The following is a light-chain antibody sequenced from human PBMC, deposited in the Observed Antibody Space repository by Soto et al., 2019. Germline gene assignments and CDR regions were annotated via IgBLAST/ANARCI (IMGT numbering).Light chain of an antibody. J-gene: IGLJ1*01. CDR2: SNN. Sequence: SVLTQPPSASGTPGQRVTISCSGSSSNIGSNTVNWYQQLPGTAPKLLIYSNNQLPSGVPDRFSGSKSGTSASLAISGLQSEDEADYYCAAWDDSLNGYVFGTGTKLTVL. CDR3: AAWDDSLNGYV. V-gene: IGLV1-44*01. CDR1: SSNIGSNT.